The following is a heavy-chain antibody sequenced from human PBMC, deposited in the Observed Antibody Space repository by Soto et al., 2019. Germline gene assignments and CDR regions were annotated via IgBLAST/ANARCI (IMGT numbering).Heavy chain of an antibody. J-gene: IGHJ4*02. CDR3: ARRYRGALDF. CDR2: IYYSGST. CDR1: GGSISSYY. Sequence: SETLSLTCTVSGGSISSYYWSWIRQPPGKGLEWIGYIYYSGSTNYNPSLKSRVTISVDTSKNQFSLKLSSVTAADTAVYYCARRYRGALDFWGQGTLVTVSS. D-gene: IGHD2-15*01. V-gene: IGHV4-59*08.